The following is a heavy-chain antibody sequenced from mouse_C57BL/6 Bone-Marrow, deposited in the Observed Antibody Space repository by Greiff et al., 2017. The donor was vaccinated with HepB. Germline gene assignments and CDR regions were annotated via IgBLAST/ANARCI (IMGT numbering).Heavy chain of an antibody. CDR1: GFTFSSYA. CDR3: TRGPYYGTPYYAMDY. CDR2: ISSGGDYI. Sequence: EVQRVESGEGLVKPGGSLKLSCAASGFTFSSYAMSWVRQTPEKRLEWVAYISSGGDYIYYADTVKGRFTISRDNARNTLYLQMSSLKSEDTAMYYCTRGPYYGTPYYAMDYWGQGTSVTVSS. J-gene: IGHJ4*01. D-gene: IGHD1-1*01. V-gene: IGHV5-9-1*02.